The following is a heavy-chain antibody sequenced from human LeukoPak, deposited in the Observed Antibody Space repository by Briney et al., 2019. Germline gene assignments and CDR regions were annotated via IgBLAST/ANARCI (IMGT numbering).Heavy chain of an antibody. CDR2: INHNGNVN. V-gene: IGHV3-7*03. J-gene: IGHJ6*02. CDR3: ARDDYYDSSDVYGMDV. CDR1: GFTFSSYW. Sequence: GGSLRLSCAASGFTFSSYWMNWARQAPGKGLEWVASINHNGNVNYYVDSVKGRFTISRDNAKNSLYLQMNSLRAEDTAVYYCARDDYYDSSDVYGMDVWGQGTTVTVSS. D-gene: IGHD3-22*01.